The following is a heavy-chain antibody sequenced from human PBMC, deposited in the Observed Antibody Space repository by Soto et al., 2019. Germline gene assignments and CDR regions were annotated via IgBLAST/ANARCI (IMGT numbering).Heavy chain of an antibody. J-gene: IGHJ4*02. CDR3: ARDKGSDYGDYGRFDY. CDR2: IWYDGSNK. D-gene: IGHD4-17*01. V-gene: IGHV3-33*01. CDR1: GFTFSSYG. Sequence: HPGGSLRLSCAASGFTFSSYGMHWVRQAPGKGLEWVAVIWYDGSNKYYADSVKGRFTISRDNSKNTLYLQMNSLRAEDTAVYYCARDKGSDYGDYGRFDYWGQGTLVTVSS.